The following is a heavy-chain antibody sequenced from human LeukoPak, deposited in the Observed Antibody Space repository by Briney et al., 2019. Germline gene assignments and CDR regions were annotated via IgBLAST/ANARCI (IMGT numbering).Heavy chain of an antibody. Sequence: ASVKVSCKASGGTFSSYAISWVRQAPGQGLEWMGRIIPIFGIANHAQKFQGRVTITADKSTSTAYMELSSLRSEDTAVYYCAGARFSGSYSFDYWGQGTLVTVSS. V-gene: IGHV1-69*04. CDR3: AGARFSGSYSFDY. D-gene: IGHD1-26*01. CDR1: GGTFSSYA. J-gene: IGHJ4*02. CDR2: IIPIFGIA.